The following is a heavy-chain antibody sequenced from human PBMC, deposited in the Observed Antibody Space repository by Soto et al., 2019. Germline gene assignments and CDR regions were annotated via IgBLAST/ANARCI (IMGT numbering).Heavy chain of an antibody. D-gene: IGHD1-1*01. J-gene: IGHJ5*02. CDR3: ATGYNYDP. V-gene: IGHV3-15*07. Sequence: GGSLRLSCAVSGFTFSNAWMNWVRQAPGKGLEWVGRIKSKPDGDTIDYAAPLKGRFIISRDDSNNTVGLQINSLKPADTAVYSCATGYNYDPWGQGTLVTVSS. CDR1: GFTFSNAW. CDR2: IKSKPDGDTI.